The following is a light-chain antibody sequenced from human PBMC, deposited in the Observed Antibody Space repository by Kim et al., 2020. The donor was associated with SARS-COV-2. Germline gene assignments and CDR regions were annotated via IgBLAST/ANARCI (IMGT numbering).Light chain of an antibody. CDR3: QQSYSTPIT. J-gene: IGKJ5*01. Sequence: ASVGDRVTVTCRASQSISSYLNWYQQKPGKAPKLLIYAESSLQSGVPSRFSGSGSGTDFTLTISSLQPEDFATYYCQQSYSTPITFGQGTRLEIK. V-gene: IGKV1-39*01. CDR1: QSISSY. CDR2: AES.